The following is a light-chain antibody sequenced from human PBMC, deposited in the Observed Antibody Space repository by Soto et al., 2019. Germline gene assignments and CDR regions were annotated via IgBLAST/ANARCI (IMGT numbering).Light chain of an antibody. CDR3: QHYDSYSEA. J-gene: IGKJ1*01. CDR2: GAS. Sequence: ILLTQSPGTLSLSPGERASLSCRASQSVSSRYLAWYQQTPGQAPRLLIYGASSRAPGIPDRFSGSGSGTDFTLTISRLEPEDFATYYCQHYDSYSEAFGQGTKVDI. CDR1: QSVSSRY. V-gene: IGKV3-20*01.